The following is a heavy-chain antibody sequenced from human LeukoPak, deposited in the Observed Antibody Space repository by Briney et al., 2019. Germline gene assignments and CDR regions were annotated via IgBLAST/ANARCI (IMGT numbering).Heavy chain of an antibody. J-gene: IGHJ4*02. Sequence: GRSLRLSCAASGFTFSSCAMHWVRQAPGKGLEWVAVISYDGSNKYYADSVKGRFTISRDNSKNTLYLQMNSLRAEDTAVYYCARDQWDSIVVVPAAIRGGLDYWGQGTLVTVSS. CDR2: ISYDGSNK. D-gene: IGHD2-2*02. CDR3: ARDQWDSIVVVPAAIRGGLDY. CDR1: GFTFSSCA. V-gene: IGHV3-30-3*01.